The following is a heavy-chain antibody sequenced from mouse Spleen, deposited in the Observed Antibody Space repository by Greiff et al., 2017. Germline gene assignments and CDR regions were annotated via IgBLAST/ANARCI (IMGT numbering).Heavy chain of an antibody. J-gene: IGHJ2*01. D-gene: IGHD1-1*01. Sequence: QVQLQQSGPELARPWASVKLSCKASGYTFTSYWMHWVKQRPGQGLEWIGNINPSNGGTNYNEKFKSKATLTVDKSSSTAYMQLSSLTSEDSAVYYCARGNYGSSYCDYWGQGTTLTVSS. V-gene: IGHV1-53*01. CDR1: GYTFTSYW. CDR2: INPSNGGT. CDR3: ARGNYGSSYCDY.